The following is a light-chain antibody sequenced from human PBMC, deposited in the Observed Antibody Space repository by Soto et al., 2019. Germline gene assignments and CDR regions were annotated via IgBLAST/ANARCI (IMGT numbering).Light chain of an antibody. J-gene: IGLJ1*01. CDR2: DVS. CDR3: CSYAGRYNYV. Sequence: QSVLTQPRSVSGSPGQSVTISCTGASSDVGGYNYVSWYQQHPGKAPKLMIYDVSKRPSGVPDRFSGSKSGNTASLTISGLQTEDEADYYCCSYAGRYNYVLGTGTKV. CDR1: SSDVGGYNY. V-gene: IGLV2-11*01.